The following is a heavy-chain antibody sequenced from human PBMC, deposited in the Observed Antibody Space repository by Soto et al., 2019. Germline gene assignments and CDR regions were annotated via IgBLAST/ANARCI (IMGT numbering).Heavy chain of an antibody. CDR2: VDGSGGGT. D-gene: IGHD3-16*01. J-gene: IGHJ4*02. CDR3: ANLDYDRPSADFDY. Sequence: PGGCLRLSCAASGFTFSSHAMGWLRQAPGTGLEWVAFVDGSGGGTYYADSVKGRFTISRDNSKNTLYLQMNSLRAEDTAVYYCANLDYDRPSADFDYWGQRTPVTVSS. V-gene: IGHV3-23*01. CDR1: GFTFSSHA.